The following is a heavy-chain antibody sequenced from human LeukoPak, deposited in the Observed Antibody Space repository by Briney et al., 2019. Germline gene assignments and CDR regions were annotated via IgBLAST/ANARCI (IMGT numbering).Heavy chain of an antibody. V-gene: IGHV1-8*03. CDR1: GYTFTDYY. D-gene: IGHD6-19*01. CDR3: ARGLWLGTYYYYYYMDV. CDR2: MNPNSGNT. J-gene: IGHJ6*03. Sequence: ASVKVSCKASGYTFTDYYIHWVRQATGQGLEWMGWMNPNSGNTGYAQKFQGRVTITRNTSISTAYMELSSLRSEDTAVYYCARGLWLGTYYYYYYMDVWGKGTTVTVSS.